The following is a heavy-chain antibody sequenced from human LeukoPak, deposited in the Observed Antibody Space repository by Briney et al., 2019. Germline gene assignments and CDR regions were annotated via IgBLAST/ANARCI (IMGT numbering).Heavy chain of an antibody. D-gene: IGHD1-1*01. Sequence: SETLSLTCTGSGGSISSSRYYGGWIRQPPGKGLEWIGSIYYSGSTYYNPSLKSRVTISVDTSKNQFSLKLSSVTAADTAVYYCARERGTDYYYYYYYMDVWGKGTTVTVSS. CDR3: ARERGTDYYYYYYYMDV. CDR2: IYYSGST. J-gene: IGHJ6*03. V-gene: IGHV4-39*07. CDR1: GGSISSSRYY.